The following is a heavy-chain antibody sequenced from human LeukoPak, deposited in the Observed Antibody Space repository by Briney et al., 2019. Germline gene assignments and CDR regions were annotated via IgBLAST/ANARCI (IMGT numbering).Heavy chain of an antibody. CDR3: ARHRWELPEEFDY. CDR1: GGSISSYY. V-gene: IGHV4-59*08. Sequence: SETLSLTCTVSGGSISSYYWSWIRQPPGKGLEWIGYIYHSGSTYYNPSLKSRVTISVDTSKNQFSLKLSSVTAADTAVYYCARHRWELPEEFDYWGQGTLVTVSS. J-gene: IGHJ4*02. CDR2: IYHSGST. D-gene: IGHD1-26*01.